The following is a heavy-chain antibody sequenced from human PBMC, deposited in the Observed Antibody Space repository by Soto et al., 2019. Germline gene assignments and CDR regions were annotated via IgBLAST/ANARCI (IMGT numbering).Heavy chain of an antibody. CDR2: IYYSGST. CDR3: ARVRYYGSGSYYSHFDY. CDR1: GGSISSSSFH. J-gene: IGHJ4*02. V-gene: IGHV4-39*01. Sequence: SETLSLTCTVSGGSISSSSFHWGWIRQPPGKGLEWIGSIYYSGSTYYSPSLKSRVTISVDTSKNQFSLKLSSVTAADTAVYYCARVRYYGSGSYYSHFDYWGQGTLVPVSS. D-gene: IGHD3-10*01.